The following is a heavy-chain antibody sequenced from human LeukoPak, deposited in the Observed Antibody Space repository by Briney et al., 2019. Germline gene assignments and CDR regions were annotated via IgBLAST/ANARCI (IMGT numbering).Heavy chain of an antibody. Sequence: GGSLRLSCAASGFTFSSYGMHWVRQAPGKGLEWVAFIRYDGSNKYYADSVKGRFTISRDNSKNTLYLQMNSLRAEDTAVYYCAKDRGYSYGYPLVHWGQGTLVTVSS. V-gene: IGHV3-30*02. CDR1: GFTFSSYG. J-gene: IGHJ4*02. CDR3: AKDRGYSYGYPLVH. D-gene: IGHD5-18*01. CDR2: IRYDGSNK.